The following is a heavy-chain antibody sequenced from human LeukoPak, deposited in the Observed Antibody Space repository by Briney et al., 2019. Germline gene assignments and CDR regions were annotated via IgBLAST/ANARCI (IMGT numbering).Heavy chain of an antibody. V-gene: IGHV4-34*01. CDR2: INHSGST. J-gene: IGHJ4*02. CDR3: ARAAKRGYYDHPGIFDY. CDR1: GGSFSGYY. D-gene: IGHD3-22*01. Sequence: SETLSLTCAVYGGSFSGYYWSWIRQPPGKGLEWIGEINHSGSTNYNPSLKSRVTISVDTSKNQFSLKLSSVTAADTAVYYCARAAKRGYYDHPGIFDYWGQGTLVTVSS.